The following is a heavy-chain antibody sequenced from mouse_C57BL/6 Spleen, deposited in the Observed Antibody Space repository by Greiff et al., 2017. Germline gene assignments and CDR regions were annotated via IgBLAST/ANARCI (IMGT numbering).Heavy chain of an antibody. J-gene: IGHJ2*01. V-gene: IGHV5-16*01. Sequence: EVQVVESEGGLVQPGSSMKLSCTASGFTFSDYYMAWVRQVPEKGLEWVANINYDGSSTYYLDSLKSRFIISRDNAKNILYLQMSSLKSEDTATYYCARVPNYYGSSPYYFDYWGQGTTLTVSS. CDR2: INYDGSST. CDR1: GFTFSDYY. D-gene: IGHD1-1*01. CDR3: ARVPNYYGSSPYYFDY.